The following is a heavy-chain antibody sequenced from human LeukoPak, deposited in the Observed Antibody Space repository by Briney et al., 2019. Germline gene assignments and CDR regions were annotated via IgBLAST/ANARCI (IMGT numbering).Heavy chain of an antibody. V-gene: IGHV1-18*01. Sequence: ASVKVSCTASGYTFTSYGISWVRQAPGQGLEWMGWISAYNGNTNYAQKLQGRVTMTTDTSTSTAYMELRSLRSDDTAVYYCARDRYCSGGSCYSDAFDIWGQGTMVTVSS. CDR1: GYTFTSYG. CDR2: ISAYNGNT. J-gene: IGHJ3*02. CDR3: ARDRYCSGGSCYSDAFDI. D-gene: IGHD2-15*01.